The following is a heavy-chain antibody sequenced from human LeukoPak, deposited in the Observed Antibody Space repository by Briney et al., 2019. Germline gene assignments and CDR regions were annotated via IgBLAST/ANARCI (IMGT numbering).Heavy chain of an antibody. J-gene: IGHJ6*02. CDR1: GYTFTRHY. D-gene: IGHD6-19*01. V-gene: IGHV1-46*01. Sequence: ASVKVSCKTSGYTFTRHYIHWVRQAPGQGLEWRGIINTSGATTRYGQNFKGRVTATRDTSTSTVYMEMSSLNSEDTAVYYCARGLESSGWYGMDDWGQGTTIIVSS. CDR3: ARGLESSGWYGMDD. CDR2: INTSGATT.